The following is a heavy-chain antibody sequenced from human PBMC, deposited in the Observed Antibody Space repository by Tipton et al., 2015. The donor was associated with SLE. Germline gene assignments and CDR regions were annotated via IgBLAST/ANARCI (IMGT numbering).Heavy chain of an antibody. CDR1: GGSISSGSYY. Sequence: TLSLTCTVSGGSISSGSYYWSWIRQPAGKGLEWIGYIYYSGSTYYNPSLKTRVTITLDTSKNQFSLKLSPVTAADTAVYYCARDGLYGRSGASNWFDPWGQGTLVTVSS. CDR3: ARDGLYGRSGASNWFDP. CDR2: IYYSGST. D-gene: IGHD3-3*01. V-gene: IGHV4-61*09. J-gene: IGHJ5*02.